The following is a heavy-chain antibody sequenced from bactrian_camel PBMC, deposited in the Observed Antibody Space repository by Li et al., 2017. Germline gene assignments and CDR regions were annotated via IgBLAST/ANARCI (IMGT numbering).Heavy chain of an antibody. V-gene: IGHV3-3*01. CDR1: GHSRGSNC. D-gene: IGHD6*01. Sequence: HVQLVESGEGSVQTGGSLRLSCVVSGHSRGSNCVGWYRLPPGRAPAEREGIAAIRRSGGETWYAGSVKGRFTISKDSAKNTLYLQMNNLKVEDTAMYYCAADGVNLQLTRGYNYWGQGTQVTVS. CDR2: IRRSGGET. J-gene: IGHJ4*01. CDR3: AADGVNLQLTRGYNY.